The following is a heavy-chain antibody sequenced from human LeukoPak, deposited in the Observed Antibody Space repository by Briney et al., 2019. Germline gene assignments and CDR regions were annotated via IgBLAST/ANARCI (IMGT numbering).Heavy chain of an antibody. CDR2: IHYSGNT. Sequence: SETLSLTCTVSGGSISSDDYYWSWIRQPPGRGLEWIGYIHYSGNTYYNPSLKSRVTISVDTSKNQFSLKLSSVTAADTAMYYCAREIVVVPAAFLGSLAARSLDYWGQGTLVTVSS. J-gene: IGHJ4*02. V-gene: IGHV4-30-4*01. CDR1: GGSISSDDYY. CDR3: AREIVVVPAAFLGSLAARSLDY. D-gene: IGHD2-2*01.